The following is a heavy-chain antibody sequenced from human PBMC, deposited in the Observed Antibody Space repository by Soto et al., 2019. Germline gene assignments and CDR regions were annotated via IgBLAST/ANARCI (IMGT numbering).Heavy chain of an antibody. D-gene: IGHD2-15*01. CDR3: AGGRPQVVVAAPTRIDYGMDV. CDR1: GFTFSSYA. J-gene: IGHJ6*02. CDR2: ISGSGGST. V-gene: IGHV3-23*01. Sequence: EVQLLESGGGLVQPGGSLRLSCAASGFTFSSYAMSWVRQAPGKGLEWVSAISGSGGSTYYADSVKGRFTISRDNSKNTLYLQMNSLRAEDTAVYYCAGGRPQVVVAAPTRIDYGMDVWGQGTTVTVSS.